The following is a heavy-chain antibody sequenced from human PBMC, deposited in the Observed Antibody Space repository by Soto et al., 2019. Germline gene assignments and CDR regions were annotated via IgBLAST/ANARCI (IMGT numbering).Heavy chain of an antibody. CDR3: ARGSGSNAYTHFDY. J-gene: IGHJ4*02. V-gene: IGHV3-23*01. D-gene: IGHD3-16*01. CDR2: IGDSGAGT. Sequence: EVQLLESGGGLVQPGGSLTLSCAASGFTFSSYAMNWVRQAPGKGLEWVAGIGDSGAGTYYADSVKGRFTISRDNSKNTLYLLMNSRRAEDTAVYYCARGSGSNAYTHFDYWGQGTLVTVSS. CDR1: GFTFSSYA.